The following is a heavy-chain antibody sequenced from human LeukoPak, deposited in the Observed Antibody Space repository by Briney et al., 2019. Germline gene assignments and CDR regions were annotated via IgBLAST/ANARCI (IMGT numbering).Heavy chain of an antibody. CDR3: ASVMALWCGSRGGYMDV. V-gene: IGHV4-59*01. Sequence: SETLSLTCTVSGGSLSDYYWTSVRQPPGKGLEWIGYIYYSGSTNYNPSLKSRVTISVDTSKNQFSLKLSSVTAADMAGYYCASVMALWCGSRGGYMDVWGKGTTVTISS. CDR2: IYYSGST. D-gene: IGHD3-10*01. CDR1: GGSLSDYY. J-gene: IGHJ6*03.